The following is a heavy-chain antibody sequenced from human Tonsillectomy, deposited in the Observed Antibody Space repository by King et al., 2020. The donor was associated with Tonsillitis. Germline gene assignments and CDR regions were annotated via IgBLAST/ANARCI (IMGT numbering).Heavy chain of an antibody. CDR2: IIPIFGTA. D-gene: IGHD3-9*01. Sequence: QLVQSGAEVKKPGSSVKVSCKASGGTFSSYAISWVRQAPGQGLEWMGGIIPIFGTANYAQKFQGRVTITADESTSTAYMELSSLRSEDTAGYYCARSGFWGYFDWLQDPLDYWGQGTLVTVSS. CDR1: GGTFSSYA. V-gene: IGHV1-69*01. J-gene: IGHJ4*02. CDR3: ARSGFWGYFDWLQDPLDY.